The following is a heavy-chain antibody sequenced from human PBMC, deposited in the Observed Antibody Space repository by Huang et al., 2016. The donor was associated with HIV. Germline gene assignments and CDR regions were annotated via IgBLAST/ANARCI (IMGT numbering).Heavy chain of an antibody. Sequence: ESLKISCKGSGYMFTKYWIGWVRQMPGKGLEWMGIIYPGDSDTRYSPSFQGQVTISADKSITTAYLQWSSLKASDTAIYYCARHGGARPGWVDNWGQGTLVTVSS. CDR1: GYMFTKYW. V-gene: IGHV5-51*01. CDR2: IYPGDSDT. J-gene: IGHJ5*02. D-gene: IGHD4-17*01. CDR3: ARHGGARPGWVDN.